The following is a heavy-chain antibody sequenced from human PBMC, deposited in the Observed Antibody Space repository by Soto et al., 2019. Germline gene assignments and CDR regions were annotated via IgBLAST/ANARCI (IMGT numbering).Heavy chain of an antibody. J-gene: IGHJ6*02. D-gene: IGHD5-18*01. V-gene: IGHV3-30*18. CDR3: ANSEYSRYKNMDV. Sequence: GGSLRLSCAASGFTFRGYGMHWVRQAPGRGLEWVALISYDGSIKYYADSVRGRFTISRDNSKNTLYLQMNSLRAEDTAVYYCANSEYSRYKNMDVWGQGTTVTVSS. CDR2: ISYDGSIK. CDR1: GFTFRGYG.